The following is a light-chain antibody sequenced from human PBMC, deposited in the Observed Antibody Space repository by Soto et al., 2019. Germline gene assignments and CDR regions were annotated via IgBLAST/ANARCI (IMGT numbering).Light chain of an antibody. CDR2: AAS. V-gene: IGKV1-27*01. Sequence: DIQMTQSPSSLSASVGDRVTITCRASQGISNYLAWYQQKRGKVPKLLIYAASSLESGVPSRFSGSGSGTDFTLTISRLQPEDVANYYCQRYNRAPRPVGEGTKVEIK. CDR3: QRYNRAPRP. J-gene: IGKJ1*01. CDR1: QGISNY.